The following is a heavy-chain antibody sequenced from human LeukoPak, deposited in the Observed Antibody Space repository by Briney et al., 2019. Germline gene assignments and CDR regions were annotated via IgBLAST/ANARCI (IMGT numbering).Heavy chain of an antibody. V-gene: IGHV1-46*02. CDR3: ARDYYYDSSGYKYYFDY. Sequence: ASVKVSCKASGCTFNSYYMHWVRQAPGQGLEWMGIINPSGGSTSYAQKFQGRVTMTRDTSTSTVYMELSSLRSEDTAVYYCARDYYYDSSGYKYYFDYWGKGTLVTVSS. J-gene: IGHJ4*02. CDR1: GCTFNSYY. CDR2: INPSGGST. D-gene: IGHD3-22*01.